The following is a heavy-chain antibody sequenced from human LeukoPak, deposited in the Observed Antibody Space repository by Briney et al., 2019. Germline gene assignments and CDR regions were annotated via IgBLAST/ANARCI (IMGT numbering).Heavy chain of an antibody. J-gene: IGHJ4*02. D-gene: IGHD6-13*01. CDR1: GYRFTSYW. V-gene: IGHV5-51*01. CDR2: IYPGDSDT. Sequence: GESLKISCKGSGYRFTSYWIAWVRQMPGKGLEWMGIIYPGDSDTRYSPPFQGQVRISADKSISTAYLQWSSLKASDTAMYYCARHGSSSWPVDYWGQGTLVTVSS. CDR3: ARHGSSSWPVDY.